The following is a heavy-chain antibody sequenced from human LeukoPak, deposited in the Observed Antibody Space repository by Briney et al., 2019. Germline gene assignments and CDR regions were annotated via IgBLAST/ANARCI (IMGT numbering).Heavy chain of an antibody. Sequence: GASVKVSCKASGYTFTSYYMHWVRQAPGQGLEWMGIINPSGGSTSYAQRFQGRVTMTRDTSTSTVYMELSSLRSEDTAVYYCAVRGYSYGSLDYWGQGTLVTVSS. CDR2: INPSGGST. J-gene: IGHJ4*02. D-gene: IGHD5-18*01. V-gene: IGHV1-46*01. CDR1: GYTFTSYY. CDR3: AVRGYSYGSLDY.